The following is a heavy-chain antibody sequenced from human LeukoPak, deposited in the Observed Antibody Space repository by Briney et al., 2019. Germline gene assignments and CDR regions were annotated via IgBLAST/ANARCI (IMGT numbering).Heavy chain of an antibody. V-gene: IGHV4-59*12. J-gene: IGHJ4*02. CDR1: GGSISSYY. D-gene: IGHD3-22*01. Sequence: SETLSLTCTVSGGSISSYYWSWIRQPPGKGLEWIGYIYYSGSTNYNPSLKSRATISVDTSKNQFSLKLSSVTAADTAVYYCARSTYYYDSSGFGYWGQGTLVTVSS. CDR3: ARSTYYYDSSGFGY. CDR2: IYYSGST.